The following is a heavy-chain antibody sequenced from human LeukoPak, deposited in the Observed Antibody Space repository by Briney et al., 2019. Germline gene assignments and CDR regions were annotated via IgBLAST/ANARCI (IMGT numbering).Heavy chain of an antibody. J-gene: IGHJ6*03. Sequence: PGGSLRLSCAASGFTFSSYWMSWVRQAPGKGLEWVANIKQDGSEKYYVDSVKGRFTISRDNAKNSLYLQMNSLRAEDTAVYYCARDSQYYDFWSGYYDYYYYMDVWGKGTTVTVSS. CDR1: GFTFSSYW. V-gene: IGHV3-7*01. D-gene: IGHD3-3*01. CDR2: IKQDGSEK. CDR3: ARDSQYYDFWSGYYDYYYYMDV.